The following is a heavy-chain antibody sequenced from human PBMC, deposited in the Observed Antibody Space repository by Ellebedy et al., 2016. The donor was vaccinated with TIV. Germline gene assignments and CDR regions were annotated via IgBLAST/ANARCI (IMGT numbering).Heavy chain of an antibody. CDR2: VKSKTDGGTT. J-gene: IGHJ4*02. D-gene: IGHD2-2*02. Sequence: GESLKISCAASGFTFSNAWMSWVRQTPGKGLEWVGRVKSKTDGGTTDYAAPVKGRFTLSRDDSKNTLYLQMNSLKTEDTGVYYCTTGHGQYPVWGQGTLVTVSS. CDR1: GFTFSNAW. CDR3: TTGHGQYPV. V-gene: IGHV3-15*01.